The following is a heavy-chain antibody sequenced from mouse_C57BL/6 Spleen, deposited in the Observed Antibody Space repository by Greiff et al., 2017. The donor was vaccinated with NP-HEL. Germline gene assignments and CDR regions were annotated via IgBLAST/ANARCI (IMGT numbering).Heavy chain of an antibody. CDR1: GYSITSGYY. CDR2: ISYDGSN. J-gene: IGHJ4*01. V-gene: IGHV3-6*01. CDR3: ARGPGDYYAMDY. Sequence: EVQRVESGPGLVKPSQSLSLTCSVTGYSITSGYYWNWIRQFPGNKLEWMGYISYDGSNNYNPSLKNRISITRDTSKNQFFLKLNSVTTEDTATYYCARGPGDYYAMDYWGQGTSVTVSS.